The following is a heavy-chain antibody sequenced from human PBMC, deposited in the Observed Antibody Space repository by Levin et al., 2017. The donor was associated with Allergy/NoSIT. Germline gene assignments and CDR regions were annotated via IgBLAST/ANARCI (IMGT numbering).Heavy chain of an antibody. V-gene: IGHV3-23*01. CDR1: GFTFSSYA. J-gene: IGHJ4*02. Sequence: PGGSLRLYCAASGFTFSSYAMSWVRQAPGKGLEWVSAISGSGGSTYYADSVKGRFTISRDNSKNTLYLQMNSLRAEDTAVYYCAKDPPYYDFWSGYHEGPFDYWGQGTLVTVSS. D-gene: IGHD3-3*01. CDR3: AKDPPYYDFWSGYHEGPFDY. CDR2: ISGSGGST.